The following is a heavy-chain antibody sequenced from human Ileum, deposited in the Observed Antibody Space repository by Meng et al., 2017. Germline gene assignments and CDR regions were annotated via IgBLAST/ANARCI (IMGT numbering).Heavy chain of an antibody. CDR2: ISNSGFTI. Sequence: GGSLRLSCEASVFALSSYEMHWVRQAPGKGLEWVASISNSGFTIYYADSVKGRFTISRDIAKNSLHLQMSSLRAEDTALYYCATVGTADYWGQGTLVTVSS. CDR3: ATVGTADY. CDR1: VFALSSYE. V-gene: IGHV3-48*03. D-gene: IGHD2-21*02. J-gene: IGHJ4*02.